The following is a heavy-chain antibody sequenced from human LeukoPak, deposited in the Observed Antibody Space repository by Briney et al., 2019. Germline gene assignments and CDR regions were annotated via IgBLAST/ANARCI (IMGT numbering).Heavy chain of an antibody. V-gene: IGHV3-73*01. CDR3: IWWPYDAFDM. CDR1: GFTFSGSS. J-gene: IGHJ3*02. Sequence: GGSLKLSCAASGFTFSGSSMHWVRQASGKGLEWLGYIRDKANTYATAYAASVKGRFTISRDDSKNTAYLQMNSLKTEDTSLYYCIWWPYDAFDMWGQGTMVTVFS. CDR2: IRDKANTYAT. D-gene: IGHD4/OR15-4a*01.